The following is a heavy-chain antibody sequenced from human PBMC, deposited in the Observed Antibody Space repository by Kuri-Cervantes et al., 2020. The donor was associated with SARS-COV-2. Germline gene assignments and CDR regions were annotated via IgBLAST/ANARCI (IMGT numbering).Heavy chain of an antibody. CDR2: INHSGST. D-gene: IGHD6-13*01. Sequence: SETLSLTCAVYGGSFSDYSWTWIRQPPGKGLEWIGEINHSGSTNYSPSLKSRVTISVDTSKNQFSLKLSSVTAADTAVYYCARASYQQLVHGWYFDLWGRGTLVTVSS. V-gene: IGHV4-34*01. J-gene: IGHJ2*01. CDR3: ARASYQQLVHGWYFDL. CDR1: GGSFSDYS.